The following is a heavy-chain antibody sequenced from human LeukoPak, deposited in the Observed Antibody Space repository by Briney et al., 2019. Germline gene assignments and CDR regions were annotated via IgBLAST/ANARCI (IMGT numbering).Heavy chain of an antibody. D-gene: IGHD3-10*01. CDR3: AREGHTYGSDY. V-gene: IGHV3-11*01. Sequence: GGTVGLSCTVSGFTFSDYYISWIRQAPGRGLEWLSYVSQSGSTIYYADSVKGRFTISRDNGKKTLYLQMDSLRAEDTGMYYCAREGHTYGSDYWGQGTLVTVSS. CDR2: VSQSGSTI. J-gene: IGHJ4*02. CDR1: GFTFSDYY.